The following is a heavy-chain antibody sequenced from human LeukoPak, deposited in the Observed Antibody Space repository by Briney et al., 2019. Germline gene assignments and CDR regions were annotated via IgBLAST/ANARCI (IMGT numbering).Heavy chain of an antibody. D-gene: IGHD5-18*01. CDR1: GYTFTSYD. CDR3: ARGELGSGYTGYYYYMDV. CDR2: IIPIFGTA. Sequence: EASVKVSCKASGYTFTSYDINWVRQAPGQGLERMGGIIPIFGTANYAQKFQGRVTITTDESTSTAYMELSSLRSEDTAVYYCARGELGSGYTGYYYYMDVWGKGTTVTVSS. J-gene: IGHJ6*03. V-gene: IGHV1-69*05.